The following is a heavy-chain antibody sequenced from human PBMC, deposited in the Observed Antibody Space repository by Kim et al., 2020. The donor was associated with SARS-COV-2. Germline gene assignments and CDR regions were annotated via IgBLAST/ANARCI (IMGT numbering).Heavy chain of an antibody. Sequence: GESLKISCKGSGYSFTSYWIGWVRQMPGKGLEWMGIIYPGDSDTRYSPSFQGQVTISADKSISTAYLQWSSLKASDTAMYYCARRIYSYGLYDAFDIWGQGTMVTVSS. J-gene: IGHJ3*02. CDR1: GYSFTSYW. D-gene: IGHD5-18*01. CDR3: ARRIYSYGLYDAFDI. CDR2: IYPGDSDT. V-gene: IGHV5-51*01.